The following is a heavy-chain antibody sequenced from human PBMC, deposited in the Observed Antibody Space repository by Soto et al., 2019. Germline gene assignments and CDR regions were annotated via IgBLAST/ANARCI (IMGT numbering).Heavy chain of an antibody. J-gene: IGHJ5*02. Sequence: SETLSLTCTVSGGSISIGGYYWSCIRQHPGKGLEWVGYIYYSGSTYYNPSLKSRVTISVDTSKNQFSLKLSSVTAADTAVYYCARVHDFWSGSPIDPWGQGTLVTVSS. CDR2: IYYSGST. V-gene: IGHV4-31*03. D-gene: IGHD3-3*01. CDR3: ARVHDFWSGSPIDP. CDR1: GGSISIGGYY.